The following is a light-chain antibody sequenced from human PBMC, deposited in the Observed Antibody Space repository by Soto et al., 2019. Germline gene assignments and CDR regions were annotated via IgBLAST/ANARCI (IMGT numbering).Light chain of an antibody. J-gene: IGLJ1*01. CDR3: CSYAGGYTHYV. CDR1: SSDVGGFNY. V-gene: IGLV2-11*01. CDR2: DVS. Sequence: QSALTQPPSVSGSPGQSVTISCTGTSSDVGGFNYVSWYQHHPGKAPKLMIYDVSKWPSGVPDRFSGSKSGNTASLTISGLQAEDEADYYCCSYAGGYTHYVFATGTKLTVL.